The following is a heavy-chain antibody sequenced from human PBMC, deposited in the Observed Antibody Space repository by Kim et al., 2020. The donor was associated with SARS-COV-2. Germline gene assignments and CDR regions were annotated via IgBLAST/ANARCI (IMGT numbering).Heavy chain of an antibody. Sequence: GESLKISCKGSGYSFASYWIAWVRQMPGKGLEWMGIIFPGDSDTRYNPSFQGQVTISVDKSISTAYLQWSSLKASDTAMYYCARGFRDGYNYASWGQGTLVTVSS. D-gene: IGHD5-12*01. CDR2: IFPGDSDT. J-gene: IGHJ5*02. V-gene: IGHV5-51*01. CDR3: ARGFRDGYNYAS. CDR1: GYSFASYW.